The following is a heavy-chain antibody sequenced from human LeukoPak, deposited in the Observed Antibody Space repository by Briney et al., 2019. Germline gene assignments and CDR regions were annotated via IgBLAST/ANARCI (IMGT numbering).Heavy chain of an antibody. CDR1: GFTFSSYS. J-gene: IGHJ4*02. D-gene: IGHD3-10*02. CDR3: ARGKNMFPDDY. CDR2: ISSSSSYI. Sequence: GGSLRLSCAASGFTFSSYSMNWVLQAPGKGLEWVSSISSSSSYIYYADSVKGRFTISRDNAKNSLYLQMNSLRAEDTAVYYCARGKNMFPDDYWGQGTLVTVSS. V-gene: IGHV3-21*01.